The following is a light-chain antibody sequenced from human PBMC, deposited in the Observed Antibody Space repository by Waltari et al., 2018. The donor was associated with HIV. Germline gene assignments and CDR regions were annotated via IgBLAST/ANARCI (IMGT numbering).Light chain of an antibody. CDR2: QDT. CDR3: QAWGTSNVV. J-gene: IGLJ2*01. V-gene: IGLV3-1*01. CDR1: DLGSRY. Sequence: SYELTQPPSVSVSPGETASITCSGDDLGSRYVSWYQQKPGQSPLLVIYQDTKRPSGIPERFSGANSGNTGTLTISGTQTMDEADYYCQAWGTSNVVFGGGTKLTVL.